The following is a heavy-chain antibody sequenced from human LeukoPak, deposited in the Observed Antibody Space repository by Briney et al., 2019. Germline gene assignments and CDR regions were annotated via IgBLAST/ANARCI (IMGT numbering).Heavy chain of an antibody. CDR2: ISYDGSNK. CDR3: ARDITRPARLIY. Sequence: GGSLRLSCAASGFTFSSYAMHWVRQAPGKGLEWVAVISYDGSNKYYADSVKGRFTISRDNSKNTLYLQMNSLRAEDTAVYYCARDITRPARLIYWGQGTLVTVSS. V-gene: IGHV3-30-3*01. CDR1: GFTFSSYA. J-gene: IGHJ4*02. D-gene: IGHD6-6*01.